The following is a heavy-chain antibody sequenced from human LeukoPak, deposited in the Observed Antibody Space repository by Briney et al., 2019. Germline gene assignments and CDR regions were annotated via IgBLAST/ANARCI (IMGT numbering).Heavy chain of an antibody. V-gene: IGHV3-23*01. CDR1: GFTFSSYA. Sequence: GGSLRLSCAASGFTFSSYAMSWVRQAPGKGLEWVSAISGSGGSTYYADSVKGRFTISRDNAKNTLYLQMNSLRAEDTAVYYCARRSAAKDAFDIWGQGTKVTVSS. CDR3: ARRSAAKDAFDI. D-gene: IGHD6-25*01. J-gene: IGHJ3*02. CDR2: ISGSGGST.